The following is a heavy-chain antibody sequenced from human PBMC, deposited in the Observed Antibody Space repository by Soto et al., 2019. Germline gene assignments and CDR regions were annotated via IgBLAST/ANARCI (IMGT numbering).Heavy chain of an antibody. CDR1: AFTFSNYA. CDR2: ISSSSSTI. V-gene: IGHV3-48*02. D-gene: IGHD4-4*01. Sequence: GAALRLSCTASAFTFSNYAMHWVRQAPGKGLEWISYISSSSSTIYYADSVKGRFTISRDNVQNSMFLQMNSLRDDDTAVYYCAREYSNSWQYGFWGQVNLVTVSS. CDR3: AREYSNSWQYGF. J-gene: IGHJ4*02.